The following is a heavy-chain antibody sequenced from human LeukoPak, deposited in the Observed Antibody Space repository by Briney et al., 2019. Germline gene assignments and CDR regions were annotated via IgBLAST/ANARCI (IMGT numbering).Heavy chain of an antibody. Sequence: GGSLRLSCAASGFTFRSYAMNWVRQAPGKGLEWVSVIGGSGSSTYYADSVKGRFTISGDNSKNTLYLQMNSLRAEDTAVYYCATSFGPVIAAAGTGADWGQGTLVTVSS. V-gene: IGHV3-23*01. CDR3: ATSFGPVIAAAGTGAD. CDR1: GFTFRSYA. D-gene: IGHD6-13*01. CDR2: IGGSGSST. J-gene: IGHJ4*02.